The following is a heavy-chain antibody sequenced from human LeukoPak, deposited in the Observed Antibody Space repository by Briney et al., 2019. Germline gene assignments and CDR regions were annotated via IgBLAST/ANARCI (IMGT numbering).Heavy chain of an antibody. V-gene: IGHV4-39*01. CDR2: IYYSGST. D-gene: IGHD6-6*01. J-gene: IGHJ4*02. CDR1: GGSISSSTYY. Sequence: PSETLSLTCTVSGGSISSSTYYWGWIRQPPGRGLEWIGSIYYSGSTYYNPSLKSRVTISVDTSKNQFSLKVISVTAADTAVYYCASPTNGKAAQGYDYWGQGILVTVAS. CDR3: ASPTNGKAAQGYDY.